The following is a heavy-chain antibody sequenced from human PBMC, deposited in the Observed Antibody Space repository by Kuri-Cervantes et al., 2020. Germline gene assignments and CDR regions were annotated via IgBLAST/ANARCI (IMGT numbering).Heavy chain of an antibody. Sequence: ASVKVSCKASGYTFTGYYMHWVRQAPGQGLEWMGWINPNSGGTYYAQKFQGRVTMTRNTSISTAYMDLSSLRSGDTAVYYCARGNRYFDWVFDYWGQGTLVTVSS. CDR3: ARGNRYFDWVFDY. J-gene: IGHJ4*02. D-gene: IGHD3-9*01. V-gene: IGHV1-2*02. CDR2: INPNSGGT. CDR1: GYTFTGYY.